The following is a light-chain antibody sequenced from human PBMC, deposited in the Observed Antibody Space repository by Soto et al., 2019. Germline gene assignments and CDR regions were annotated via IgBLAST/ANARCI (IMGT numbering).Light chain of an antibody. V-gene: IGKV3-20*01. J-gene: IGKJ1*01. CDR3: QQYGSSPRT. CDR1: QNIGSL. CDR2: GAS. Sequence: EIVLTQSPGTLSLSPGERATLSCRASQNIGSLLVWYQQKPGRAPRLLIFGASIRVTGIPDRFIGSGSGTDFTLTISRLEPEDFAVYYCQQYGSSPRTFGQGTKVDI.